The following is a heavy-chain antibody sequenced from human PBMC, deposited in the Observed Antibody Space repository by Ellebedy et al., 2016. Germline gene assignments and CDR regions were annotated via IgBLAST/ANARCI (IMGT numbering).Heavy chain of an antibody. Sequence: GESLKISXAASGFTFSGYYMNWIRQAPGKGLEWVSYISSSGSTIYYADSVKGRFTVSRDNVRNSLYLQMRSLRVEDTAVYYCTKGVNWDYQPDYYYYMDVWGKGTTVTVSS. CDR3: TKGVNWDYQPDYYYYMDV. J-gene: IGHJ6*03. CDR1: GFTFSGYY. CDR2: ISSSGSTI. V-gene: IGHV3-11*01. D-gene: IGHD1-7*01.